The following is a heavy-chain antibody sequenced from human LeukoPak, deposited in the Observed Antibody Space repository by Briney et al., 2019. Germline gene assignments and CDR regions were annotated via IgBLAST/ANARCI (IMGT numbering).Heavy chain of an antibody. Sequence: GGSLRLSCAASGFTFSSYAMSWVRQAPGKGLEWVSSISGSGGNTYHADSVKGRFTISRDNSKNTLYLQMNSLRAEDTAVYYCATYRQREDFDYWGQGALVAVPS. J-gene: IGHJ4*02. V-gene: IGHV3-23*01. CDR3: ATYRQREDFDY. D-gene: IGHD4-11*01. CDR2: ISGSGGNT. CDR1: GFTFSSYA.